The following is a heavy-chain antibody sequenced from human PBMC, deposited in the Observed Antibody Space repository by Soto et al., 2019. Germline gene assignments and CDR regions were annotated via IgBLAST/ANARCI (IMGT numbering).Heavy chain of an antibody. CDR2: INPSGGST. J-gene: IGHJ4*02. Sequence: ASVKVSCKASGYTFTSYYMHWVRQAPGQGLEWMGIINPSGGSTSYAQKFQGRVTTTRDTSTSTVYMELSSLRSEDTAVYYCARHLEYPVLVRGEWDYWGQGTLVTVSS. D-gene: IGHD3-10*01. CDR1: GYTFTSYY. V-gene: IGHV1-46*01. CDR3: ARHLEYPVLVRGEWDY.